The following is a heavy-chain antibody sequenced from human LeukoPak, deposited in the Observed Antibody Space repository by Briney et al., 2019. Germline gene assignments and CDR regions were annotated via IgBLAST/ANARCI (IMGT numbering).Heavy chain of an antibody. J-gene: IGHJ4*02. Sequence: GGSLSLSCVASGFTFSSYAMHWVRQAQGKGLEWVAVIWYDGSDKYYAESVKGRFTISRDNSKNTLYLQMNSLRGDDTAVYYCVRLGSGWSMDYWGQGTLVTVSS. CDR1: GFTFSSYA. D-gene: IGHD6-19*01. CDR2: IWYDGSDK. CDR3: VRLGSGWSMDY. V-gene: IGHV3-33*01.